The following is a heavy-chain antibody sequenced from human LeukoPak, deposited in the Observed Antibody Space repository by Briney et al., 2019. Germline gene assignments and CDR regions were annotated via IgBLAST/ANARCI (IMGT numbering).Heavy chain of an antibody. Sequence: GGSLRLSCKASGYSFTYYWIAWVRQMPGKGLEWMGFIYPGDSRTTYSPSFQGQVTISADKSISTSYLHWSSLKASDTAMYYCAKSAPGIAVIGFDYWGQGTPVSVSS. CDR2: IYPGDSRT. CDR3: AKSAPGIAVIGFDY. J-gene: IGHJ4*02. D-gene: IGHD6-19*01. V-gene: IGHV5-51*01. CDR1: GYSFTYYW.